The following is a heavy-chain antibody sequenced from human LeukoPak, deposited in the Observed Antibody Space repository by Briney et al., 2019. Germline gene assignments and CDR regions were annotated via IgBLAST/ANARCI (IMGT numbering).Heavy chain of an antibody. D-gene: IGHD3-10*01. CDR2: IIPLIPIA. CDR1: GGTFNNYG. V-gene: IGHV1-69*04. Sequence: SVKVSCKASGGTFNNYGISWIRQAPGQGLEWMGRIIPLIPIANYAQKFQDRVTIIADKSTTTAYMELSSLRSEDTAVYYCASDYYGSGTYYNAEYYFDYWGQGTLVTVSS. CDR3: ASDYYGSGTYYNAEYYFDY. J-gene: IGHJ4*02.